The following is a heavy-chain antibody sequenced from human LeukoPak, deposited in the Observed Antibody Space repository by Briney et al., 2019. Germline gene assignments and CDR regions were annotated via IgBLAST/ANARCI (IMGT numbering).Heavy chain of an antibody. CDR1: GYTLTELS. J-gene: IGHJ4*02. CDR2: FDPEDGET. D-gene: IGHD3-9*01. Sequence: ASVKVSCKVSGYTLTELSMHWVRQAPGKGLEWMGGFDPEDGETIYAQKFQGRVTMTEDTSTDTAYMDLSSLRSEDTAVYYCATGNYDILTGPLGVVTATDYWGQGTLVTVSS. CDR3: ATGNYDILTGPLGVVTATDY. V-gene: IGHV1-24*01.